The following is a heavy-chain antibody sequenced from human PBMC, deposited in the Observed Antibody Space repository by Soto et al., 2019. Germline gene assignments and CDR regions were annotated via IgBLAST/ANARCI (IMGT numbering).Heavy chain of an antibody. CDR2: ISGSGGST. CDR3: AKRGVGDNYDMDV. Sequence: PGGSLRLSCAASRFTFSSYAMSWVRQAPGKGLEWVSAISGSGGSTYYADSVKGRFTISRDNSKNTLYLQMNSLRAEDKAVYYCAKRGVGDNYDMDVWAQGTTVTVSS. D-gene: IGHD3-10*01. J-gene: IGHJ6*02. CDR1: RFTFSSYA. V-gene: IGHV3-23*01.